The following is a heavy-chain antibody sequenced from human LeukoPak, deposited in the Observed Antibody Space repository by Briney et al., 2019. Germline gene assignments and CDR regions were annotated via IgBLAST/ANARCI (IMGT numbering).Heavy chain of an antibody. CDR3: ARHPYCSGGSCYSDY. J-gene: IGHJ4*02. CDR1: GYSFTSYW. CDR2: IYPGDSDT. D-gene: IGHD2-15*01. V-gene: IGHV5-51*01. Sequence: GGSLKISCKGSGYSFTSYWIGWVRQMPGKGLEWMGIIYPGDSDTRYSPSFQGQVTISADKSISTAYLQWSSLKASDTAMYYCARHPYCSGGSCYSDYWGQGTLVTVSS.